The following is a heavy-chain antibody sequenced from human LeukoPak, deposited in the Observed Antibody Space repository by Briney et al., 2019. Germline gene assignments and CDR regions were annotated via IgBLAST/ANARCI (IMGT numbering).Heavy chain of an antibody. J-gene: IGHJ4*02. V-gene: IGHV4-38-2*01. CDR1: GYSFTSGHY. CDR2: IYHTGST. D-gene: IGHD2-2*01. CDR3: ARYCSSTTCILRGFDY. Sequence: PSETLSLTCSVSGYSFTSGHYWGWIRQPPGKGLEWIGDIYHTGSTHYNPSLKSRVTISVDTSKNQFSLKLSSVAAADTAVYYCARYCSSTTCILRGFDYWGQGTLVTASS.